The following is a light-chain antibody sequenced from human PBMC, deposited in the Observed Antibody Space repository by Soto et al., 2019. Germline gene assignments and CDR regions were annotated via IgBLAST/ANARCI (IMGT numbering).Light chain of an antibody. V-gene: IGKV1D-12*01. J-gene: IGKJ5*01. CDR3: QQANSFPLT. CDR2: AAS. CDR1: PGISSW. Sequence: DIQMTQSPSSVSASVGDSVTITCRASPGISSWLAWYQQKPGKAPKLLIYAASSLQSGVPSRFSGSGSRTDFTLTISSLQPEDFATYYCQQANSFPLTFGQGTRLEIK.